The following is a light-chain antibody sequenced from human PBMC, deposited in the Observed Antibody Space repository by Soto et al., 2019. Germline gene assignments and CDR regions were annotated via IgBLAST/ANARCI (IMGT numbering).Light chain of an antibody. CDR2: GAS. Sequence: EIVLTQSPGTLSLSPGERATLSCRGSQSVSSSYLAWYQQKPGQAPRLLIYGASSRATGIPDRFSGSGSGTDFTLTISRLEPEDFAVYYCQQYGSSPQFGQGTKLEIK. J-gene: IGKJ2*01. CDR3: QQYGSSPQ. CDR1: QSVSSSY. V-gene: IGKV3-20*01.